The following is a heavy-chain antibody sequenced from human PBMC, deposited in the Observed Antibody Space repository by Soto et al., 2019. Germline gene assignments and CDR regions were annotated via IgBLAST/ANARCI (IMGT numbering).Heavy chain of an antibody. V-gene: IGHV4-59*01. CDR2: IYYSGST. Sequence: PSETLSLTCTVSGGSISSYYWSWIRQPPGKGLEWIGYIYYSGSTNYNPSLKSRVTISVDTSKNQFSLKLSSVTAADTAVYYCASSPFVDTAMVLFDYWGQGTLVTVSS. J-gene: IGHJ4*02. D-gene: IGHD5-18*01. CDR1: GGSISSYY. CDR3: ASSPFVDTAMVLFDY.